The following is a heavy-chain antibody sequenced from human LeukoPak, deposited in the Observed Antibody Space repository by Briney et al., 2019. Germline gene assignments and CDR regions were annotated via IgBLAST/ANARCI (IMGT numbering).Heavy chain of an antibody. CDR2: ISSSSSYI. V-gene: IGHV3-21*01. CDR3: ARARVVGATVYYYGMDV. CDR1: GFTFSSYS. D-gene: IGHD1-26*01. J-gene: IGHJ6*02. Sequence: GGSLRLSCAASGFTFSSYSMNWVRQAPGKGLEWVSSISSSSSYIYYAVSVKGRFTISRDNAKNSLYLQMNSLRAEDTAVYYCARARVVGATVYYYGMDVWGQGTTVTVSS.